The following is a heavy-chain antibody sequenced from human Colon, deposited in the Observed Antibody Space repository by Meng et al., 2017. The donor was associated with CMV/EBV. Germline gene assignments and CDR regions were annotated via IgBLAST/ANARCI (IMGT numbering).Heavy chain of an antibody. D-gene: IGHD6-13*01. CDR3: VRESWYFDF. CDR2: IYPQDGGT. J-gene: IGHJ4*02. Sequence: QGRLVQSGNEVTKPGAAVKVSCKTSGYPFTANHLHWVRQAPGQGLEWMGWIYPQDGGTYFAQKFQDRVTLTRDTSITTAYMELSGLTSDDTAIYYCVRESWYFDFWGEGTLVTVSS. CDR1: GYPFTANH. V-gene: IGHV1-2*02.